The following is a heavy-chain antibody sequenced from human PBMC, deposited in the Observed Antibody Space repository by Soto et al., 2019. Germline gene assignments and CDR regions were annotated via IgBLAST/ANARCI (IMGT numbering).Heavy chain of an antibody. Sequence: QGLEWMGIINPSGGSTSYAQKFQGRVTMTRDTSTSTVYMELSSLRSEDTAVYYCARDVGSAPNYYDSSGYYLSWFDPWGQGTLVTVSS. CDR3: ARDVGSAPNYYDSSGYYLSWFDP. CDR2: INPSGGST. D-gene: IGHD3-22*01. V-gene: IGHV1-46*01. J-gene: IGHJ5*02.